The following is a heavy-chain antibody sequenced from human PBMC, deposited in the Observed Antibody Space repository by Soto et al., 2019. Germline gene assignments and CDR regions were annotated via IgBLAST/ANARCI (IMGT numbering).Heavy chain of an antibody. CDR2: ISPSSGYT. V-gene: IGHV1-18*01. J-gene: IGHJ4*02. CDR3: ASAMSTRSGPQNFFDY. CDR1: GYTFTDYG. D-gene: IGHD6-25*01. Sequence: QVQVVQSEGQVKQPGASVKVSCKASGYTFTDYGFCWVRQVPAQGLECMGHISPSSGYTTYAPTLQQRVIITTARSTTTVYMELRGLTSDGTAVYYCASAMSTRSGPQNFFDYWGQGALVTVSS.